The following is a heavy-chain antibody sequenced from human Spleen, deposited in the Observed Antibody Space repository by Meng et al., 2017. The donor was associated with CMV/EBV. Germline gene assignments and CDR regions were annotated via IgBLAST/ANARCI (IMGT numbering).Heavy chain of an antibody. D-gene: IGHD6-6*01. CDR1: GYTFTSYY. CDR2: INPSGGST. CDR3: ARGGYSSSAAGGYYYYGMDV. J-gene: IGHJ6*02. Sequence: ASVKVSCKASGYTFTSYYMHWVRQAPGQGLEWMGIINPSGGSTSYAQKFQGRVTMTRDTSTSTVYMELSSLRSEDTAVYYCARGGYSSSAAGGYYYYGMDVWGQGTTVTVSS. V-gene: IGHV1-46*01.